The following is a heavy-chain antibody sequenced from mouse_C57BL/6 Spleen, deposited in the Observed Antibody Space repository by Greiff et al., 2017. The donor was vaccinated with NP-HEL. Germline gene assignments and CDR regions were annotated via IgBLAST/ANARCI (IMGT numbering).Heavy chain of an antibody. CDR2: IYPGSGST. D-gene: IGHD2-3*01. Sequence: QVQLKQPGAELVKPGASVKMSCKASGYTFTSYWITWVKQRPGQGLEWIGDIYPGSGSTNYNEKFKSKAPLTVDTTSSSAYMLLSSLTAEDSAVCYCARGWAGYYFDYWGQGTTLTVSS. CDR3: ARGWAGYYFDY. CDR1: GYTFTSYW. J-gene: IGHJ2*01. V-gene: IGHV1-55*01.